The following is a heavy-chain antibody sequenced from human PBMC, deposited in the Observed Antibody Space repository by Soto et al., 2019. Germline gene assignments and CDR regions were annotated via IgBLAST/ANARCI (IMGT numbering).Heavy chain of an antibody. CDR3: ATGYYFFDF. J-gene: IGHJ4*02. CDR2: IYYSGGT. D-gene: IGHD3-9*01. V-gene: IGHV4-39*01. Sequence: PSETLSLTCTVSGDSISSSSYYWGWIRQSPGEGLEWIGSIYYSGGTYYNPSLKSRITISVDTSKNQFSLKLTSVTAADTAVYYCATGYYFFDFWGQGTLVTVSS. CDR1: GDSISSSSYY.